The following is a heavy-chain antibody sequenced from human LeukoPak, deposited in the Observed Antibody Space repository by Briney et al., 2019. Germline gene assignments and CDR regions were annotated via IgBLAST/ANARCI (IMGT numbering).Heavy chain of an antibody. J-gene: IGHJ3*02. CDR3: ARVWAGGYDFFRRKDDFDI. D-gene: IGHD5-12*01. CDR2: IYTSGST. V-gene: IGHV4-4*07. CDR1: GGSISSYY. Sequence: SETLSLTCTVSGGSISSYYWTWIRQPAGKGLEWIGRIYTSGSTNYNPSLKSRVTMSVDTSKNQFSLKLSSVTAADTAVYYCARVWAGGYDFFRRKDDFDIWGQGTMVTVSS.